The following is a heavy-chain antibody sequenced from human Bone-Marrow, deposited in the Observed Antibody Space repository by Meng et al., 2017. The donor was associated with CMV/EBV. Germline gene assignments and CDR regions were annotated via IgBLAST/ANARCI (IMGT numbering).Heavy chain of an antibody. CDR1: GFTFSSYE. CDR3: AKDYTGGWLNSSPLDY. Sequence: GGSLRLSCAASGFTFSSYEMNWVRQAPGKGLEWVSYISSSGSTIYYADSVKGRFTISRDNSKNTLYRQMNSLRAEDTAVYYCAKDYTGGWLNSSPLDYWGQGTLVTVSS. V-gene: IGHV3-48*03. J-gene: IGHJ4*02. CDR2: ISSSGSTI. D-gene: IGHD5-24*01.